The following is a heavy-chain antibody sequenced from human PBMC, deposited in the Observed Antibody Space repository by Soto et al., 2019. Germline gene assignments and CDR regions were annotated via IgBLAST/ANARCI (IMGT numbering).Heavy chain of an antibody. CDR1: GYTFTSYG. D-gene: IGHD6-13*01. CDR2: ISAYNGNT. J-gene: IGHJ4*02. Sequence: ASVKVSCKASGYTFTSYGISWVRQAPGQGLEWMGWISAYNGNTNYAQKLQGRVTMTTDTSTSTAYMELRSLRSDDTAVYYCARDVVVAAAANYFDYWGQGTLVTVSS. V-gene: IGHV1-18*01. CDR3: ARDVVVAAAANYFDY.